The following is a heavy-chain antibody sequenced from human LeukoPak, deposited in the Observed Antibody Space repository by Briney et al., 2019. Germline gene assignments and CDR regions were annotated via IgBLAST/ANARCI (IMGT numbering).Heavy chain of an antibody. Sequence: PSETLSLTCAVYGGSFSGYYWSWIRQPPGKGLEWIGEINHSGSTNYNPSLKSRVTISVDTSKNQFSLKLSSVTAADTAVYYCARREGLYGSGSYADFDYWGQGTLVTVSS. V-gene: IGHV4-34*01. J-gene: IGHJ4*02. D-gene: IGHD3-10*01. CDR1: GGSFSGYY. CDR3: ARREGLYGSGSYADFDY. CDR2: INHSGST.